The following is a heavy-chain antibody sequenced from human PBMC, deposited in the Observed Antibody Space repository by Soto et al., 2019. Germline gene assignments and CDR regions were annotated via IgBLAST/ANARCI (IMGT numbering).Heavy chain of an antibody. Sequence: QVQLVQSGAEVRKPGSSVKVSCKASGGTFSRHAISWVRQAPGQGLEWMGGIIPIFGTANHAQKFQGRVRIIGVQATSTVYMELSSLRSEDTAMYYCARGWGYDSNDYYYAYWGQGTLVIVSS. V-gene: IGHV1-69*01. J-gene: IGHJ4*02. D-gene: IGHD3-22*01. CDR3: ARGWGYDSNDYYYAY. CDR2: IIPIFGTA. CDR1: GGTFSRHA.